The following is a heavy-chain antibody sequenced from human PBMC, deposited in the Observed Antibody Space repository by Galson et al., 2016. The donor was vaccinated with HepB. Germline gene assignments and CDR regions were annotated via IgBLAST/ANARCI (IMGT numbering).Heavy chain of an antibody. D-gene: IGHD5-12*01. CDR3: ARHRISGYRGHDSESDY. J-gene: IGHJ4*02. CDR1: GYTFTSYY. V-gene: IGHV1-46*01. Sequence: SVKVSCKASGYTFTSYYMHWVRQAPGQGLEWMGIINPSGGSTSYAQKFQGRVTMTRDTSTSTVYMELSSLTASDTAMYYCARHRISGYRGHDSESDYWGQGSLVIVSS. CDR2: INPSGGST.